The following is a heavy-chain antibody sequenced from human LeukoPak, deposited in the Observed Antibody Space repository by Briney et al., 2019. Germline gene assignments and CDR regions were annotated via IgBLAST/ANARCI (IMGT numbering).Heavy chain of an antibody. D-gene: IGHD6-13*01. CDR3: ARGQQLDDPYY. V-gene: IGHV3-30*04. CDR1: GFTFSSYA. Sequence: GGSLRLSCAASGFTFSSYAMHWVRQAPGKGLEWVAVISYDGSNKYYADSVKGRFTISRDNSKNTLYLQMNSLRAEDTAVYYCARGQQLDDPYYWGQGTLVTVSS. CDR2: ISYDGSNK. J-gene: IGHJ4*02.